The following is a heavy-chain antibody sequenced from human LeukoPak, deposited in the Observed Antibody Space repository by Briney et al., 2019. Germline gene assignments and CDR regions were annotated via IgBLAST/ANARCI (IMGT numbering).Heavy chain of an antibody. CDR1: GYMFSDYY. CDR3: AKDRPQYCSSVNCYVFDS. CDR2: ISHSGSTI. D-gene: IGHD2-2*01. Sequence: GGSLRLSCAASGYMFSDYYMSWIRQAPEKGLEWLSYISHSGSTIYYADSVKGRFTISRDNAKNSLYLQMNSLRAEDTALYYCAKDRPQYCSSVNCYVFDSWGQGTLVTVSS. V-gene: IGHV3-11*04. J-gene: IGHJ4*02.